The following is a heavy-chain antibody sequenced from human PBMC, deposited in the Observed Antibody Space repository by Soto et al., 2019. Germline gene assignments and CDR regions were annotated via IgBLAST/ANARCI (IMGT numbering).Heavy chain of an antibody. CDR3: ARWETAMVTYYYYGMDV. Sequence: PGGSLRLSCAASGFTFSSYAMSWVRQAPGKGLERVSAISGSGGSTYYADSVKGRFTISRDNSKNTLYLQMNSLRAEDTAVYYCARWETAMVTYYYYGMDVWGQGTTVTVSS. V-gene: IGHV3-23*01. D-gene: IGHD5-18*01. CDR2: ISGSGGST. CDR1: GFTFSSYA. J-gene: IGHJ6*02.